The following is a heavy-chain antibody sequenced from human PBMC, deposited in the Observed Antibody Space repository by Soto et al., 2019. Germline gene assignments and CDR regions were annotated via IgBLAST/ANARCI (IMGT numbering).Heavy chain of an antibody. V-gene: IGHV3-23*01. D-gene: IGHD5-18*01. CDR1: GFTFRSYA. J-gene: IGHJ5*01. Sequence: PGGSLRLSCAASGFTFRSYAMNWVRQAPGKGLERVSGISGSGDSTYYADAVKGRFTISRDNSKNTLFLQMNSLRDDDGAVYYCAKAGVGGFRGWDTFNWFDSWGQGILVTVSS. CDR3: AKAGVGGFRGWDTFNWFDS. CDR2: ISGSGDST.